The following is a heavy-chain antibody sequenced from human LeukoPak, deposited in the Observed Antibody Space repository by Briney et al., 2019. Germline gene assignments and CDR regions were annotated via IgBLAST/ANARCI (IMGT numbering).Heavy chain of an antibody. Sequence: ASVKVSCKASGYTFTTAGIHWVRQAPGQRLEWMGWINTDTGNTKFSQKFQDRVTITKDTSASIVYMELNSLRSEDTAVYYCARILRNWFFDYWGQGTLVTVSS. D-gene: IGHD3-9*01. CDR1: GYTFTTAG. CDR3: ARILRNWFFDY. J-gene: IGHJ4*02. V-gene: IGHV1-3*04. CDR2: INTDTGNT.